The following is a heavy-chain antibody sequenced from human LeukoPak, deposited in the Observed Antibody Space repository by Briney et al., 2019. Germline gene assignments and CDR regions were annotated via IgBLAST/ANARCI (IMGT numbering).Heavy chain of an antibody. CDR3: AKDGIAAAGTPTY. Sequence: GGSLRLSCEASGFTFSSYSMNWVRQAPGKGLEWVSHISSGSATIYYADSVKGRFTISRDNSKNTLYLQMNSLRAEDTAVYYCAKDGIAAAGTPTYWGQGTLVTVSS. CDR2: ISSGSATI. J-gene: IGHJ4*02. D-gene: IGHD6-13*01. CDR1: GFTFSSYS. V-gene: IGHV3-48*01.